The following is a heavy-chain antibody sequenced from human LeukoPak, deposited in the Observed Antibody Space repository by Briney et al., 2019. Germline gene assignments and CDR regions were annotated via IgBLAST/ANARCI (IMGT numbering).Heavy chain of an antibody. CDR1: GFTFSSSW. CDR2: ISVDGSST. CDR3: TSPPHIVGAAGGY. Sequence: GGSLRLSCAAPGFTFSSSWMQWVRQAPGGGLEWGSRISVDGSSTGYADSVRGRFTISRDNAKSTLYPQMNSLRAEDTAVYYCTSPPHIVGAAGGYWGQGTLATVSS. J-gene: IGHJ4*02. V-gene: IGHV3-74*01. D-gene: IGHD1-26*01.